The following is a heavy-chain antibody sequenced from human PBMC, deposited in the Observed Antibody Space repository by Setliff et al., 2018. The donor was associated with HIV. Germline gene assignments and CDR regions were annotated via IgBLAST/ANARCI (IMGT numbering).Heavy chain of an antibody. J-gene: IGHJ6*03. CDR1: GYRFSGYG. CDR2: ISADTGNT. D-gene: IGHD2-15*01. V-gene: IGHV1-18*01. Sequence: GASVKVSCKASGYRFSGYGISWVRQAPGQGLEWMGWISADTGNTNFAQKFQGRVTLTTDTSTNTAYMELRSLRADDTAVYFCVRGRGVVASYYYYMDVWGKGTTVTVSS. CDR3: VRGRGVVASYYYYMDV.